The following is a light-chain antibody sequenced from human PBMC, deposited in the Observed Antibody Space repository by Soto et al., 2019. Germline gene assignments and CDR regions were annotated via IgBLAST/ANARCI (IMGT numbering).Light chain of an antibody. Sequence: QSALTQPASVSGSPGQSITISCIGSSSDFGNYNFVSWYQQHPGKAPKVIISEVSKRPSGVSDRFSGSKSGNTASLTISGLQAEDEADYYCCSYAGRFTWVFGGGTKLTVL. CDR1: SSDFGNYNF. J-gene: IGLJ3*02. CDR3: CSYAGRFTWV. CDR2: EVS. V-gene: IGLV2-23*02.